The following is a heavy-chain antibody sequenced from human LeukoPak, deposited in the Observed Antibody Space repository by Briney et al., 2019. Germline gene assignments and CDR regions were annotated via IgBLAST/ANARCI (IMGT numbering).Heavy chain of an antibody. CDR1: GFTFSSYA. D-gene: IGHD4-23*01. J-gene: IGHJ4*02. CDR3: ARDFYGNPVTPFY. V-gene: IGHV3-30-3*01. Sequence: GGSLRLSCAASGFTFSSYAMHWVRQAPGKGLEWVAVISYDGSNKYYADSVKGRFTISRDNSKNTLYLQMNSLRAGDTAVYYCARDFYGNPVTPFYWGQGTLVTVSS. CDR2: ISYDGSNK.